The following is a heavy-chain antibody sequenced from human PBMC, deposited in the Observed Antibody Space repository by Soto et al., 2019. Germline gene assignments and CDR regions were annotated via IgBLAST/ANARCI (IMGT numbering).Heavy chain of an antibody. CDR1: GGTFSSYT. CDR2: IIPILGIA. Sequence: QVQLVQSGAEVKKPGSSVKVSCKASGGTFSSYTISWVRQAPGQGLEWMGRIIPILGIANYAQKFQGRVTITADKSTSTAYMELSSLRSEDTAVHYCARVSGYRSGYFDYWGQGTLVTVSS. D-gene: IGHD5-12*01. CDR3: ARVSGYRSGYFDY. J-gene: IGHJ4*02. V-gene: IGHV1-69*02.